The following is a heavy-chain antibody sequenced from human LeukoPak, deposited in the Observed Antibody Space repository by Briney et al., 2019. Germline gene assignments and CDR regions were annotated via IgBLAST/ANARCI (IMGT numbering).Heavy chain of an antibody. CDR1: GGTFSSYA. Sequence: LVKVSCKASGGTFSSYAISWVRQAPGQGLEWMGRIIPILGIANYAQKFQGRVTITADKSTSTAYMELSSLRSEDTAVYYCARDSRYYYDSSGYYCDYWGQGTLVTVSS. D-gene: IGHD3-22*01. CDR2: IIPILGIA. J-gene: IGHJ4*02. CDR3: ARDSRYYYDSSGYYCDY. V-gene: IGHV1-69*04.